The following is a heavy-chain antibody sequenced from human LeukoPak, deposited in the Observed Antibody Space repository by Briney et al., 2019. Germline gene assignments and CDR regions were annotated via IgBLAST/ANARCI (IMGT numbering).Heavy chain of an antibody. Sequence: GGSLRLSCAASGFTFSSYAMSRVRQAPGKGLVWVSAITSSGASSYYADSVTGRFTISRDNSKNTLYLQMNSLRAEDTAVYYCAKAFYGSEDYYSLFDYWGQGALVTVCS. V-gene: IGHV3-23*01. CDR2: ITSSGASS. J-gene: IGHJ4*02. CDR1: GFTFSSYA. D-gene: IGHD3-10*01. CDR3: AKAFYGSEDYYSLFDY.